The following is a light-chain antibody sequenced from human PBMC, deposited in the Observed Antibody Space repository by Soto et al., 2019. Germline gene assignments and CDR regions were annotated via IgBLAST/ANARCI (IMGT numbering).Light chain of an antibody. Sequence: SYELTQPPSVSGAPGQTASITCGGNNFGSKSVHWYQQKPGQAPVLVVYDDSDRPSGIAERFTGSNSGNTATLTIGRVEAGNEDDYYCQVWDSSSDHPVFGGGTKLTVL. V-gene: IGLV3-21*02. CDR2: DDS. CDR1: NFGSKS. CDR3: QVWDSSSDHPV. J-gene: IGLJ2*01.